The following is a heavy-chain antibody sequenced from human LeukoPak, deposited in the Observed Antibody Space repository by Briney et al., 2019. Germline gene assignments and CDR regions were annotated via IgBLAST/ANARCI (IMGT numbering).Heavy chain of an antibody. CDR1: GGSISISSYY. D-gene: IGHD3-10*01. J-gene: IGHJ6*03. Sequence: SETLSLTCTVSGGSISISSYYWGWIRQPPGKWLGWIGNIYYSGSTYYNPSLKSRVTISLDTSKNQFSLKVSSVTAADTAVYYCASVRRGFGESSKYYAYYYMGVWGKGTTVTISS. V-gene: IGHV4-39*01. CDR3: ASVRRGFGESSKYYAYYYMGV. CDR2: IYYSGST.